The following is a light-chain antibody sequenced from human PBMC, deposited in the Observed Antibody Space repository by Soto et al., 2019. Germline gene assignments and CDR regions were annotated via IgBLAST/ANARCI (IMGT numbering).Light chain of an antibody. J-gene: IGKJ1*01. CDR2: AAS. CDR3: QKYNSAPWT. Sequence: DIQMTQSPSSLSASVGDRVTITCRASHGISNDLAWYQQKPGKVPKLLIYAASTLQSGVQSRFSGSGSGTDVTLTISSLQPEDVATDYCQKYNSAPWTLGQATKVEIK. CDR1: HGISND. V-gene: IGKV1-27*01.